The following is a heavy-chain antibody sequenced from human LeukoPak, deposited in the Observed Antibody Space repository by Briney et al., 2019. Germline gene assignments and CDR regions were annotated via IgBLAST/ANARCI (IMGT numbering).Heavy chain of an antibody. CDR3: ARDLPAMAKYYYYGMDV. V-gene: IGHV1-8*01. J-gene: IGHJ6*02. D-gene: IGHD5-18*01. CDR1: GYTFTSYD. Sequence: ASVKVSCKASGYTFTSYDINWVRQATGQGLEWMGWMNPNSGNTGYAQKFQGRVTMTRNTSISTAYMELSSLRSEDTAVYYCARDLPAMAKYYYYGMDVWGQGTTVTVSS. CDR2: MNPNSGNT.